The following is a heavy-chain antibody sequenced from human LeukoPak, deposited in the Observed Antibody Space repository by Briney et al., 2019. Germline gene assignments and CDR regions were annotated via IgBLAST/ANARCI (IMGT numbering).Heavy chain of an antibody. CDR3: AREAGGYYYFDY. CDR2: IYSGGST. Sequence: PGGSLPLSFAASGFTVSSNYMSWVRQAPGKGLEWVSVIYSGGSTYYADSVKGRFTISRDNSKNTLYLQMNSLRAEDTAVYYCAREAGGYYYFDYWGQGTLVTVSS. D-gene: IGHD3-22*01. CDR1: GFTVSSNY. V-gene: IGHV3-53*01. J-gene: IGHJ4*02.